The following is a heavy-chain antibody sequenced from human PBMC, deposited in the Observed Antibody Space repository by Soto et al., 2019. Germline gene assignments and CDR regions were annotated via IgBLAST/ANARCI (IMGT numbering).Heavy chain of an antibody. Sequence: QVQLQESGPGLVKPSETLSLTCVVSGYSISSGYYWGWIRQPPGKGLEWIGNVHHSGITYYNPSLRSRVSIPRETSRNHYSQNLSSVTAADTAVYYCARAGDTMIRGVIIMNYYGMDVWGHGTTVTVSS. CDR2: VHHSGIT. D-gene: IGHD3-10*01. CDR3: ARAGDTMIRGVIIMNYYGMDV. CDR1: GYSISSGYY. V-gene: IGHV4-38-2*01. J-gene: IGHJ6*02.